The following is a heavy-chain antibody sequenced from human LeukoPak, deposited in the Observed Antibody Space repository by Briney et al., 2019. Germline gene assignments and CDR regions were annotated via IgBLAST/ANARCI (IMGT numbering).Heavy chain of an antibody. CDR3: VKDSSSGSYFDY. CDR2: ISSNGGST. D-gene: IGHD3-10*01. CDR1: GFTFSRYA. J-gene: IGHJ4*02. V-gene: IGHV3-64D*06. Sequence: GGSLRLSCSASGFTFSRYAMHWVRQAPGKGLEYVSAISSNGGSTYYADSVKGRLTTSRDNSRNTLHLQMSSLRVEDTAVYYCVKDSSSGSYFDYWGQGTLVTVSS.